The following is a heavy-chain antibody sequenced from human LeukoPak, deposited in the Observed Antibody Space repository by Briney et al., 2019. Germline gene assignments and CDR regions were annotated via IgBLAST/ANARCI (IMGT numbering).Heavy chain of an antibody. Sequence: PGRSLRLSCAASGFTFSSYGMHWVRQAPGKGLEWVAVTWYDGSNKYYADSVKGRFTISRDNSKNTLYLQMNSLRAEDTAVYYCARGHQRGYSDPPGYWGQGTLVTVSS. D-gene: IGHD5-12*01. CDR3: ARGHQRGYSDPPGY. J-gene: IGHJ4*02. CDR2: TWYDGSNK. CDR1: GFTFSSYG. V-gene: IGHV3-33*01.